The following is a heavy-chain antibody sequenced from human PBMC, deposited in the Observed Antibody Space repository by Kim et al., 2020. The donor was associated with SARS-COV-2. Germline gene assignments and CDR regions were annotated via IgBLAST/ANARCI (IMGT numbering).Heavy chain of an antibody. J-gene: IGHJ5*02. CDR1: GFTFSSYS. CDR3: ARGGMRQWLPGWFDP. V-gene: IGHV3-21*06. Sequence: GGSLRLSCAASGFTFSSYSMNWVRQAPGKGLEWVSSISSSSSYIYYADSVKGRFTISRDNAKNSLYLQMNSLSAEDTAVYYCARGGMRQWLPGWFDPWGQGALVTVAA. D-gene: IGHD6-19*01. CDR2: ISSSSSYI.